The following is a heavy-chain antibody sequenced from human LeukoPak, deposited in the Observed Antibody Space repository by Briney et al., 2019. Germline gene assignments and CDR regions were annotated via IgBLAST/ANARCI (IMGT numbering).Heavy chain of an antibody. CDR3: VRHWVHDFGGSDWYFDL. V-gene: IGHV4-59*08. CDR1: GDSLSRSS. J-gene: IGHJ2*01. CDR2: MFYGGTT. D-gene: IGHD4-23*01. Sequence: SETLSLTCTVSGDSLSRSSWSWIRQSPGGGLEWIGYMFYGGTTNHNPSLKGRVTMSMVTSKDQFSLSLSSVTAADTAVYFCVRHWVHDFGGSDWYFDLWGRGTLVTASS.